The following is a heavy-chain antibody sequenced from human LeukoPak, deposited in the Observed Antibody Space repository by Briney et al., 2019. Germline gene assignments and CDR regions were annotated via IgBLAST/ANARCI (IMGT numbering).Heavy chain of an antibody. J-gene: IGHJ3*02. CDR3: AREVAAAGTRRAFDI. CDR1: GGSISSSSYY. Sequence: SETLSLTCTVSGGSISSSSYYWGWIRQPPGKGLEWIGSIYYSGSTYYNPSLKSRVTISVDTSKNQFSLKLSSVTAADTAVYYCAREVAAAGTRRAFDIWGQGTMVTVSS. CDR2: IYYSGST. D-gene: IGHD6-13*01. V-gene: IGHV4-39*07.